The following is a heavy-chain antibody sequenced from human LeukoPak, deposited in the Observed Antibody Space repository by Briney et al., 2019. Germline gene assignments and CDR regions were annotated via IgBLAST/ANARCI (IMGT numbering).Heavy chain of an antibody. CDR2: ISSSSSTI. Sequence: GGSLRLSCAASGFTFSSYAMSWVRQAPGKGLEWVSYISSSSSTIYYADSVKGRFTISRDNAKNSLYLQMNSLRAEDTAVYYCARDAYCGGDCYLPHFDYWGQGTLVTVSS. D-gene: IGHD2-21*02. CDR3: ARDAYCGGDCYLPHFDY. V-gene: IGHV3-48*04. CDR1: GFTFSSYA. J-gene: IGHJ4*02.